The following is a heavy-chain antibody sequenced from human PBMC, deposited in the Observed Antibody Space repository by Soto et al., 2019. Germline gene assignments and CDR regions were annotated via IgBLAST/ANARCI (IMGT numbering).Heavy chain of an antibody. CDR2: IYYSGST. CDR1: GGSISSGDYY. J-gene: IGHJ5*02. V-gene: IGHV4-30-4*01. CDR3: GRADAYPNPFDP. D-gene: IGHD2-2*01. Sequence: SETLSLTCTVSGGSISSGDYYWSWIRQPPGKGLEWIGYIYYSGSTYYNPSLKSRVTISVDTSKNQFSLKLSAVTAADPAVYYCGRADAYPNPFDPWGQGTLVTVSS.